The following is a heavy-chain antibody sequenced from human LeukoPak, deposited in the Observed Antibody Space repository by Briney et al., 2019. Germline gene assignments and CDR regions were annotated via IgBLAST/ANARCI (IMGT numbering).Heavy chain of an antibody. CDR1: GGSISNYY. CDR2: IYSSGIT. Sequence: SETLSLTCTVSGGSISNYYWSWIRQPPGEGLEWIGHIYSSGITKYNPSLKSRVTISFDASKNQFSRKLSSVTAADRAVYYFAGRGSGLATYFAYWGQGTLVTVPS. J-gene: IGHJ4*02. V-gene: IGHV4-59*01. CDR3: AGRGSGLATYFAY. D-gene: IGHD3-10*01.